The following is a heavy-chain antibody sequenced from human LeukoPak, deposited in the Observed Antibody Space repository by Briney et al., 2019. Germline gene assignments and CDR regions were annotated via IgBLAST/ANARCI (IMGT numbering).Heavy chain of an antibody. D-gene: IGHD6-13*01. CDR2: ISSSSSYI. CDR3: ARLRTAAAGTNWFDP. CDR1: GFTFSSYS. J-gene: IGHJ5*02. Sequence: GGSLRLSCAASGFTFSSYSMNWVRQAPGKGLEWVSSISSSSSYIYYADSVKGRFTISRDNAKNSLYLQMNSLRAEDTAVYYCARLRTAAAGTNWFDPWGQGTLVTVSS. V-gene: IGHV3-21*01.